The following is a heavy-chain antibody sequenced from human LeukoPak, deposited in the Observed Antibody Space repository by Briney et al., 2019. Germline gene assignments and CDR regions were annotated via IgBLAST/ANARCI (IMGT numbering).Heavy chain of an antibody. V-gene: IGHV1-2*02. D-gene: IGHD3-10*01. J-gene: IGHJ4*02. CDR2: ISPNNGAT. CDR1: GYTFSGTGWY. CDR3: ARDGPAQMVDFDY. Sequence: GASVKVSCKASGYTFSGTGWYLCWLRQAPGQGLECMGWISPNNGATAHAQKFQGRVAMTRDTSIPTAHMELSGLRPDDTAVYYCARDGPAQMVDFDYWGQGTLVTVSS.